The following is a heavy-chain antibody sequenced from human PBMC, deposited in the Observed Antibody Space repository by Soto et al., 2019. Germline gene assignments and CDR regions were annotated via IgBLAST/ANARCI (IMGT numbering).Heavy chain of an antibody. J-gene: IGHJ4*02. CDR1: GGSISSGGYS. CDR2: MYHSGST. V-gene: IGHV4-30-2*01. Sequence: SETLSLTCAVSGGSISSGGYSWSWIRQPPGKGLEWIGYMYHSGSTYYNPSLKSRVTISIDRSKNQFSLKLSSVTAADTAVYYCARLGGSYAVPHFDSWAQGTLVPVSS. CDR3: ARLGGSYAVPHFDS. D-gene: IGHD1-26*01.